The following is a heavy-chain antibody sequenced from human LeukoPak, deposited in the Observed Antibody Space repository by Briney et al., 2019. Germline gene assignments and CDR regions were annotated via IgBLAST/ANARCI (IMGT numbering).Heavy chain of an antibody. V-gene: IGHV4-59*08. CDR3: ARRAVVVLSPEWYFDL. D-gene: IGHD2-15*01. Sequence: PSETLSLTCSVSGDSIRSCYWSWIRQVPGKGLEWIGYIYYRGSTNSNPSLQSRVTISGDTSKNQLSLRLSSVTAADTAVYYCARRAVVVLSPEWYFDLWGRGTPVTVSS. J-gene: IGHJ2*01. CDR1: GDSIRSCY. CDR2: IYYRGST.